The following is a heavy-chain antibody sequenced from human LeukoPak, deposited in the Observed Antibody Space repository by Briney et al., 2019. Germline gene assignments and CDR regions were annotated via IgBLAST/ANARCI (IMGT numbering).Heavy chain of an antibody. V-gene: IGHV1-69*13. CDR2: IIPNFGTA. D-gene: IGHD5-24*01. Sequence: ASVKVSCKASGGTFSGYAISWVRQAPGQGLEWMGRIIPNFGTANYAQKFQGRVTITADESTSTAYMELSSLRSEDTAVYYCARDLSRDGYNFGYWGQGTLVTVSS. CDR3: ARDLSRDGYNFGY. CDR1: GGTFSGYA. J-gene: IGHJ4*02.